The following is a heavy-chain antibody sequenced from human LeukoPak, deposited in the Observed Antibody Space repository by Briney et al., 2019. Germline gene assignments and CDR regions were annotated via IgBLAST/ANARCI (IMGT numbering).Heavy chain of an antibody. CDR2: IYYSGST. J-gene: IGHJ4*02. CDR3: ARLDTYYDFWSGPPSGGLDY. V-gene: IGHV4-39*01. Sequence: PSETLSLTCTVSGGSISSSSYYWGWIRQPPGKGLEWIGSIYYSGSTYYTPSLKSRVTISVDTSKNQFSLKLSSVTAADTAVYYCARLDTYYDFWSGPPSGGLDYWGQGALVTVSS. D-gene: IGHD3-3*01. CDR1: GGSISSSSYY.